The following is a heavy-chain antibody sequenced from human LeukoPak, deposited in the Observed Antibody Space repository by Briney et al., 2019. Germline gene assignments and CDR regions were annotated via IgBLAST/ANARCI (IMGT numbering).Heavy chain of an antibody. D-gene: IGHD2-2*02. CDR3: VYCSSTTCYMARPYY. J-gene: IGHJ4*02. CDR1: GGSISNGAYY. CDR2: IYYTGSP. Sequence: PSETLSLTCTVSGGSISNGAYYWSWIRQYPGKGLEWIGYIYYTGSPYYNPSLKSRVTISIDTSKNQVSLELSSVTAADTAVYYCVYCSSTTCYMARPYYWGQGTLVTVSS. V-gene: IGHV4-31*03.